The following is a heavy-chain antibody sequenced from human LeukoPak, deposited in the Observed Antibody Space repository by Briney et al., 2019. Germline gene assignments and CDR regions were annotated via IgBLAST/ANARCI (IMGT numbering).Heavy chain of an antibody. V-gene: IGHV1-24*01. CDR2: FDPEDGET. CDR3: ARDRTMVRGVIITPYYFDY. CDR1: GYTLTELS. J-gene: IGHJ4*02. Sequence: ASVKVSCKVSGYTLTELSMHWVRQAPGKGLEWMGGFDPEDGETIYAQKFQGRVTMTEDTSTDTAYMELSSLRSEDTAVYYCARDRTMVRGVIITPYYFDYWGQGTLVTVSS. D-gene: IGHD3-10*01.